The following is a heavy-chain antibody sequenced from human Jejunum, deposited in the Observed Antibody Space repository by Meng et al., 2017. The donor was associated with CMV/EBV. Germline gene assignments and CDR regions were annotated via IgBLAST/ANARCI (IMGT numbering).Heavy chain of an antibody. D-gene: IGHD2-2*01. J-gene: IGHJ4*02. Sequence: GFSFSSFGMHWVRQAPGKGLEWVAFTRYDGQNKYYLDSVKGRFTISKDNSKNTLYLQMSSLRPEDTGIYYCARDRKGYQPYYFDYWGQGTRVTVSS. CDR1: GFSFSSFG. V-gene: IGHV3-30*02. CDR3: ARDRKGYQPYYFDY. CDR2: TRYDGQNK.